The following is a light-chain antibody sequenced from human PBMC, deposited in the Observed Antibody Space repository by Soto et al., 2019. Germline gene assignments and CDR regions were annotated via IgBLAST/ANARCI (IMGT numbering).Light chain of an antibody. Sequence: QSALTQPASLSGSPGQSITISCTGTSSDIGAYDYVSWFQQHPGKAPKLMISDVTKRPSGVPDRFSGSKSGNTASLSISGLQAEDEADYYCCSHAGSYTFGVFGGGTKVTVL. V-gene: IGLV2-11*01. J-gene: IGLJ2*01. CDR1: SSDIGAYDY. CDR3: CSHAGSYTFGV. CDR2: DVT.